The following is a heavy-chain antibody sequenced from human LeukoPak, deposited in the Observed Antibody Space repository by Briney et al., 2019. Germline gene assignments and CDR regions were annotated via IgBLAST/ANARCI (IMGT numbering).Heavy chain of an antibody. D-gene: IGHD1-26*01. V-gene: IGHV4-39*01. CDR2: IYYSGST. CDR1: GGSISSSSYY. J-gene: IGHJ4*02. CDR3: ARQGVGATPYYFDY. Sequence: SETLSLTCTVSGGSISSSSYYWGWIRQPPGKGLEWIGSIYYSGSTYYNPSLKSRVTISVDTSKNQFSLKLSSVTAADTAVYYCARQGVGATPYYFDYWGQGTLVTVSS.